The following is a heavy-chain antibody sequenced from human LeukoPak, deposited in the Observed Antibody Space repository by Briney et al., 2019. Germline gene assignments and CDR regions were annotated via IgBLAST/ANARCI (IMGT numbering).Heavy chain of an antibody. CDR3: ARDQDIVVVVAALRQREMGGFDP. CDR1: GYTFTSYG. CDR2: ISAYNGNT. J-gene: IGHJ5*02. D-gene: IGHD2-15*01. V-gene: IGHV1-18*01. Sequence: ASVKVSCKASGYTFTSYGISWVRQAPGQGLEWMGWISAYNGNTNYAQKLQGRVTMTTDTSTSTAYMELSSLRSDDTAVYYCARDQDIVVVVAALRQREMGGFDPWGQGTLVTVSS.